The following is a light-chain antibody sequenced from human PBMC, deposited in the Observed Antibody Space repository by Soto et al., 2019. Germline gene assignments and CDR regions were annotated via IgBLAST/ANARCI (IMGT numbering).Light chain of an antibody. CDR2: GAS. V-gene: IGKV3-15*01. J-gene: IGKJ1*01. Sequence: VMTQSPATLSVSPGERATLSCRASQSLSSSLAWYQSKPGQAPRLLIYGASTRATGIPVRFSGSGSGTEFTLTISSLQSEDFAVYYCQQYNNWLRTFGQGTTVDIK. CDR1: QSLSSS. CDR3: QQYNNWLRT.